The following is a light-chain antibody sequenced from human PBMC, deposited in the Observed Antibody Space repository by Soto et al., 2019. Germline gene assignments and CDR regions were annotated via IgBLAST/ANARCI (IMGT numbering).Light chain of an antibody. Sequence: QSALTQPPSASGSPGQSVTISCTGTSSDVGGYNYVSWYQQHPGKAPKLIIYEVSKWPSGIPDRFSGSKSGNTASLTVSGLQAEDEADYYCNAYAGSNTWVFGGGTKLTVL. J-gene: IGLJ3*02. V-gene: IGLV2-8*01. CDR2: EVS. CDR1: SSDVGGYNY. CDR3: NAYAGSNTWV.